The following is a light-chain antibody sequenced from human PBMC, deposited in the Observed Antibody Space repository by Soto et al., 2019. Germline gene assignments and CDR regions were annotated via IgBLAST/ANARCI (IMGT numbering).Light chain of an antibody. V-gene: IGKV3-20*01. J-gene: IGKJ4*01. CDR3: QQFSSYPLT. CDR1: QSVSNNY. CDR2: DAS. Sequence: EIVMTQSRATLSVSPGERATLSCRASQSVSNNYLAWYQQKPGQAPRLLIYDASSRATGIPDRFSGGGSGTDFTLTISRLEPEDFAVYYCQQFSSYPLTFGGGTKVDIK.